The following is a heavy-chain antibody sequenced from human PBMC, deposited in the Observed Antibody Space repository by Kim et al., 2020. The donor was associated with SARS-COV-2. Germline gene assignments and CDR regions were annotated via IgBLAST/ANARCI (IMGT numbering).Heavy chain of an antibody. D-gene: IGHD2-2*01. CDR2: TCTSGSTI. Sequence: GGSLRLSCAASGFIFSTYEINWVRQAPGKGLEWVSYTCTSGSTIYSADSVKGRFTVSRDNARNSVYLQMNSLRDEDTAVYYCARGLYCSSTKCSFGLDVWGQGTTVTVSS. CDR3: ARGLYCSSTKCSFGLDV. J-gene: IGHJ6*02. CDR1: GFIFSTYE. V-gene: IGHV3-48*03.